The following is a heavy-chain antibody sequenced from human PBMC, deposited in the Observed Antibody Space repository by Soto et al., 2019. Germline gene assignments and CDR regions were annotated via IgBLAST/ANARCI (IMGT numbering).Heavy chain of an antibody. Sequence: SETLSLTCAVSGYSISSGYYWGWIRHPPGKGLEWIGSIYHSGSTYYNPSLKSRVTISVDTSKNQFSLKLSSVTAADTAVYYCARVEGYDFWSGYYPGGMDVWGQGTTVT. CDR2: IYHSGST. CDR1: GYSISSGYY. D-gene: IGHD3-3*01. CDR3: ARVEGYDFWSGYYPGGMDV. J-gene: IGHJ6*02. V-gene: IGHV4-38-2*01.